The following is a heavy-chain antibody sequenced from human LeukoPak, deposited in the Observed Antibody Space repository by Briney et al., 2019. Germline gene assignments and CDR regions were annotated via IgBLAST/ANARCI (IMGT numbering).Heavy chain of an antibody. V-gene: IGHV4-39*07. CDR2: INHSGRT. D-gene: IGHD1-26*01. CDR3: ARGGSSRRFDY. Sequence: SETLSLTCTVSGGSISSGGYYWSWIRQHPGKGLEWIGEINHSGRTNYNPSLKSRVTISVDTSKNQFSLKLSSVTAADTAVYYCARGGSSRRFDYWGQGTLVTVSS. J-gene: IGHJ4*02. CDR1: GGSISSGGYY.